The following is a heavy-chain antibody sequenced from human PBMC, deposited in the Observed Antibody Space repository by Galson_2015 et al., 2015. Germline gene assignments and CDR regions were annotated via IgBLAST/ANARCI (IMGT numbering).Heavy chain of an antibody. CDR2: IGAYNGNT. D-gene: IGHD3-10*01. CDR1: GFTLTSYG. Sequence: SERDCCKASGFTLTSYGISWVREAPGQGREWVGWIGAYNGNTNYAQKLQGRVTMTTDTSTSTGYMELRSLRSDDTAVYYCAVHPGRGAFDIWGQGTIVTVSS. CDR3: AVHPGRGAFDI. V-gene: IGHV1-18*01. J-gene: IGHJ3*02.